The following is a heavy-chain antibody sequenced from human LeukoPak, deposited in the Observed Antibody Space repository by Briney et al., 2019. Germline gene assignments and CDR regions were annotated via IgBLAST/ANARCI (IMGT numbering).Heavy chain of an antibody. Sequence: SETLSLTCTVSGGSISSSSYYWGWIRQPPGKGLEWIGSIYYSGSTNYKPSLKSRVTISVDTSKNQFSLKLSSVTAADTAVYYCARVTGYMIEDYFDYWGQGTLVTVSS. CDR3: ARVTGYMIEDYFDY. CDR1: GGSISSSSYY. D-gene: IGHD3-22*01. CDR2: IYYSGST. V-gene: IGHV4-39*07. J-gene: IGHJ4*02.